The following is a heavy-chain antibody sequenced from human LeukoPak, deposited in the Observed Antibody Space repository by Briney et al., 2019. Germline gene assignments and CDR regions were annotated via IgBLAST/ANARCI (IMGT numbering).Heavy chain of an antibody. Sequence: SQTLSLTCTVCGGSISSGSYYWSWIRQPAGKGLEWIGRIYTSGSTNYNPSLKSRVTISVDTSKNQFSLKLSSVTAADTAVYYCARGLRVLRSWVRGVIMGYYMDVWGKGTTVTVSS. J-gene: IGHJ6*03. CDR1: GGSISSGSYY. D-gene: IGHD3-10*01. CDR2: IYTSGST. CDR3: ARGLRVLRSWVRGVIMGYYMDV. V-gene: IGHV4-61*02.